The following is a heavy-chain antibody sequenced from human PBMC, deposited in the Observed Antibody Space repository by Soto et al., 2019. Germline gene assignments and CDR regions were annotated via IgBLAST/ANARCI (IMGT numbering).Heavy chain of an antibody. CDR2: IYYSGST. V-gene: IGHV4-39*01. Sequence: SETLSLTCTVSGGSISSSSYYWGWIRQPPGKGLEWIGSIYYSGSTYYNTSLKSRVTISVDTSKNQFSLKLSSVTAADTAVYYCASGVRAVTEDWFDPWGQGTLVTVSS. CDR3: ASGVRAVTEDWFDP. CDR1: GGSISSSSYY. J-gene: IGHJ5*02. D-gene: IGHD4-17*01.